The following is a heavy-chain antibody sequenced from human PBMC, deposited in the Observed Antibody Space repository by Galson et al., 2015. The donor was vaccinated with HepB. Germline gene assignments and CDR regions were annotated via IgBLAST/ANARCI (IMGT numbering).Heavy chain of an antibody. V-gene: IGHV2-5*02. CDR2: IYWDDDK. D-gene: IGHD3-10*01. Sequence: PALVKPTQTLTLTCTFSGFSLSTSGVGVGWIRQPPGKALEWLALIYWDDDKRYSPSLKSRLTITKDTSKNQVVLTMTNMDPVDTATYYCAHSHGLWFGELGVGGVWFDPWGQGTLVTVSS. CDR3: AHSHGLWFGELGVGGVWFDP. J-gene: IGHJ5*02. CDR1: GFSLSTSGVG.